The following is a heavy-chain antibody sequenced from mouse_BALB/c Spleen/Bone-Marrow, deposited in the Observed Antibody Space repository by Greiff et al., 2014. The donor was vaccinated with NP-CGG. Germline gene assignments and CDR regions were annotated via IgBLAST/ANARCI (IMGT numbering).Heavy chain of an antibody. V-gene: IGHV7-3*02. CDR2: ISNNANGYTT. CDR3: ARDDSSFYWYFDV. Sequence: DVKLVESGGGLVQPGGSLRLSCATSGFTFTDYYMSWVRQRPGKALEWLAFISNNANGYTTEYSVYGKGRFTISRDNSQSILYLQMNPLRAEDSATYYCARDDSSFYWYFDVWGAGTTVTVSS. CDR1: GFTFTDYY. D-gene: IGHD1-1*01. J-gene: IGHJ1*01.